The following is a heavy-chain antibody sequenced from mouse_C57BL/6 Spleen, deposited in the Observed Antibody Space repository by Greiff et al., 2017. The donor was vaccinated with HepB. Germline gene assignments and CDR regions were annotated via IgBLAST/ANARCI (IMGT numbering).Heavy chain of an antibody. V-gene: IGHV5-17*01. Sequence: EVKLVESGGGLVKPGGSLKLSCAASGFTFSDYGMHWVRQAPEKGLEWVAYISSGSSTIYYADTVKGRFTISRDNAKNTLFLQMTSLRSEDTAMYYCARPHYSNCDDWFAYWGQGTLVTVAA. CDR2: ISSGSSTI. CDR1: GFTFSDYG. CDR3: ARPHYSNCDDWFAY. J-gene: IGHJ3*01. D-gene: IGHD2-5*01.